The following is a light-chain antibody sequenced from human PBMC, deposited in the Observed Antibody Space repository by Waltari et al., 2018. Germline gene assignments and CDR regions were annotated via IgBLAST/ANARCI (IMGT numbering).Light chain of an antibody. CDR3: QQYYNYPPT. CDR2: GAS. V-gene: IGKV1-8*01. CDR1: QGISSY. Sequence: AIRITQSPSSLSASTGDRVTITCRASQGISSYLAWYQQKPGKAPKLLIYGASTLQSGVPSRFSGSGSGTDFTLTISCLQSEDFATYYCQQYYNYPPTFGPGTKVDIK. J-gene: IGKJ3*01.